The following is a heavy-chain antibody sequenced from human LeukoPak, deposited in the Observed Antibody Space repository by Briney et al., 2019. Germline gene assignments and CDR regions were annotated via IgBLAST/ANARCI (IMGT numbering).Heavy chain of an antibody. CDR3: ATSVYGDYAPIFDY. D-gene: IGHD4-17*01. CDR2: ISGSGGST. Sequence: GGSLRLSCAASGFTFSSYAMSWVRQAPGKGLEWVSAISGSGGSTYYADSVKGRFTISRDNSKNTLYLQMNSLRAEDTAVYYCATSVYGDYAPIFDYWGQGTQVTVSS. J-gene: IGHJ4*02. CDR1: GFTFSSYA. V-gene: IGHV3-23*01.